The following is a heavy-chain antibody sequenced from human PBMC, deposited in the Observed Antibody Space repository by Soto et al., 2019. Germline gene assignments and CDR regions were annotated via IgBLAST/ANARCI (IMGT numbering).Heavy chain of an antibody. Sequence: SETLSLTCIVSGSSISSSGYYWGWIRQPPGKGLEWIASMYYNVGTYYNPSLKSRVTISVDRSKNQFSLNLTSVTATDTAFYYCARHGSSWGQGTLVTVSS. CDR1: GSSISSSGYY. V-gene: IGHV4-39*01. CDR3: ARHGSS. J-gene: IGHJ5*02. CDR2: MYYNVGT.